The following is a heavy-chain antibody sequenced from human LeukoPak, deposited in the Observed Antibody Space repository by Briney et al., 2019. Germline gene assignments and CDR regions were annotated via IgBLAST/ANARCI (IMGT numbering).Heavy chain of an antibody. CDR3: ARAWWLRSNSCGY. J-gene: IGHJ4*02. CDR2: IMPISGTA. V-gene: IGHV1-69*06. D-gene: IGHD5-12*01. Sequence: SVKVSCKASGGTFSSYDISWVRQAPGQGLEWMGGIMPISGTANYAQKFQGRVTITADKPTNTAYMELSSLRSEDTAVYYCARAWWLRSNSCGYWGQGTLVTVSS. CDR1: GGTFSSYD.